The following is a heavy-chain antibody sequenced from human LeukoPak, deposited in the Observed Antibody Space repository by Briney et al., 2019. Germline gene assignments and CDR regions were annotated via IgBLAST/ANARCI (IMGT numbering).Heavy chain of an antibody. Sequence: PGRSLRLSCAASGFTFSSYSMNWVRQAPGKGLEWVSYISSSSSTIYYADSVKGRFTISRDNAKNSLYLQMNSLRAEDTAVYYCARGMNYDFWSGYSLSTYFDYWGQGTLVTVSS. D-gene: IGHD3-3*01. V-gene: IGHV3-48*01. CDR2: ISSSSSTI. CDR3: ARGMNYDFWSGYSLSTYFDY. CDR1: GFTFSSYS. J-gene: IGHJ4*02.